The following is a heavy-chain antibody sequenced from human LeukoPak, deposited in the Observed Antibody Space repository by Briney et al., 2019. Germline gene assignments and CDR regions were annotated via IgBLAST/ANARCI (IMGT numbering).Heavy chain of an antibody. V-gene: IGHV4-59*01. D-gene: IGHD6-13*01. CDR2: IYYSGST. CDR3: ARDSNPGYSSSWYYYGMDV. Sequence: SETLSLTCTLSGGSLSRYYWRWIRQPPGKALEWIGYIYYSGSTNYNPSLKSRVTISVDTSKNQFSLKLSSVTAADTAVYYCARDSNPGYSSSWYYYGMDVWGQGTTVTVSS. J-gene: IGHJ6*02. CDR1: GGSLSRYY.